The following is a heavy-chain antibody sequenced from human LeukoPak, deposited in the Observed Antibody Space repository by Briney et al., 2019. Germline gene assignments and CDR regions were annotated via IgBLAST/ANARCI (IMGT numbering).Heavy chain of an antibody. D-gene: IGHD2-15*01. Sequence: PSETLSLTCAVSGGSISSSNWWSWVRQPPGKGLEWIGEIYHSGSTNYNPSLKSRVTISVDKSKNQFSLKLSSVTAADTAVYYCALGRIYCSGGSCYWSGAFDIWGQGTMVTVSS. CDR3: ALGRIYCSGGSCYWSGAFDI. CDR2: IYHSGST. J-gene: IGHJ3*02. CDR1: GGSISSSNW. V-gene: IGHV4-4*02.